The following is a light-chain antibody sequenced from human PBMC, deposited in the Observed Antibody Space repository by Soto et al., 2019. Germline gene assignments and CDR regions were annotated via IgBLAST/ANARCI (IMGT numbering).Light chain of an antibody. Sequence: QTVVTQEPSLTVSPGGTVTLTCASTTGAVTSGYFPSWFQQIPGQVPSALIYSTSNKHSWTPARFSGSLLGDKAALTLSGVQPEDEAEYHCLLYNGRAYVFGTGTKVTVL. CDR1: TGAVTSGYF. CDR3: LLYNGRAYV. CDR2: STS. J-gene: IGLJ1*01. V-gene: IGLV7-43*01.